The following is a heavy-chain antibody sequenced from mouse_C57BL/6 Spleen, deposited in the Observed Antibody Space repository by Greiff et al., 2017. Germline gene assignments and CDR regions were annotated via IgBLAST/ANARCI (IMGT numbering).Heavy chain of an antibody. D-gene: IGHD2-4*01. CDR2: IDPEDGET. Sequence: EVQLQQSGAELVKPGASVKLSCTASGFNIKDYYMHWVKQRTEQGLEWIGRIDPEDGETKYAPKFQGKATITADTSSNTAYLQLTRLTSEDPAVYDCAVLYDYDIPMVTTGGYALDYWGQGTSVTVSS. CDR3: AVLYDYDIPMVTTGGYALDY. J-gene: IGHJ4*01. V-gene: IGHV14-2*01. CDR1: GFNIKDYY.